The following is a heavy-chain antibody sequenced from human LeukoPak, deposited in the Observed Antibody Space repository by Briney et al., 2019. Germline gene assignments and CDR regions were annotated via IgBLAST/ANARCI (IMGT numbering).Heavy chain of an antibody. Sequence: GGSLRLSCEASGFTFQSFDMTWIRQVPGKGLEWVSLITGSGSHTFYAASVRGRFTVSRDNSKNTMFLQMNALRDEDTATYYCARRKFFRMGKKKEPNWFDSWGQGTLVTVSS. V-gene: IGHV3-23*01. J-gene: IGHJ5*01. CDR1: GFTFQSFD. D-gene: IGHD1-14*01. CDR3: ARRKFFRMGKKKEPNWFDS. CDR2: ITGSGSHT.